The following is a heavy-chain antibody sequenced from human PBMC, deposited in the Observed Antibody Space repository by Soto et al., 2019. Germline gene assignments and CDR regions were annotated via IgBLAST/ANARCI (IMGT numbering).Heavy chain of an antibody. V-gene: IGHV4-34*01. D-gene: IGHD2-8*02. CDR2: INHSGST. CDR1: GGAFSGYY. CDR3: ARDKITGLFDY. Sequence: QVQLQQWGAGLLKPSETLSLPCAGYGGAFSGYYWTWIRPPPGTGLEWIGEINHSGSTNYNPSLKSRVTISVDTSKNQFSLKLTSVTAADTAVYYCARDKITGLFDYWGQGTLVTVSS. J-gene: IGHJ4*02.